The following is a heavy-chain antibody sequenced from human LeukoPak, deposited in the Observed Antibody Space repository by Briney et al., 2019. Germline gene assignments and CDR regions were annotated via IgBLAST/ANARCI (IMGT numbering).Heavy chain of an antibody. Sequence: GGSLRLSCAASGFTFSDHYMDWVRQAPGKWLEWVGRIKNKANSYTTEYAASVKGRFTVSREDSKNALYLQMNSLKTEDTAVYYCTREGRYCSSTSCYVCLDFWGQGTLVTVSS. CDR3: TREGRYCSSTSCYVCLDF. V-gene: IGHV3-72*01. CDR2: IKNKANSYTT. D-gene: IGHD2-2*01. CDR1: GFTFSDHY. J-gene: IGHJ4*02.